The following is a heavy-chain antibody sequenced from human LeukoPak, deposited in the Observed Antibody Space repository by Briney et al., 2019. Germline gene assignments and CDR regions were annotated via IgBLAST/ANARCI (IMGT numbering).Heavy chain of an antibody. J-gene: IGHJ4*02. CDR2: ITGSGGNT. V-gene: IGHV3-23*01. CDR3: AKWGDYDVLTGYYVSDY. Sequence: GASLRLSCAASGFTFSNYAMSWVRQAPGKGLEWVSAITGSGGNTYYADSVKGRFTISGDNSKNTVFLQMNSLRAEDTAVYYCAKWGDYDVLTGYYVSDYWGQGTLVTVSS. D-gene: IGHD3-9*01. CDR1: GFTFSNYA.